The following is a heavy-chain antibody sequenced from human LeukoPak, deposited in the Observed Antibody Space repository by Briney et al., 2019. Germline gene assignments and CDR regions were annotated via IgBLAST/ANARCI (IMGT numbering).Heavy chain of an antibody. CDR1: GYTFTSYA. J-gene: IGHJ6*02. CDR3: ARDSGFGGDYGMDV. CDR2: INAGNGNT. Sequence: ASVKVSCKASGYTFTSYAMHWVRQAPGQRLEWMGWINAGNGNTKYSQKFQGRVTITRDTSASTAYMELSSLRSEDTAVYYCARDSGFGGDYGMDVWGQGTTVTVSS. D-gene: IGHD3-10*01. V-gene: IGHV1-3*01.